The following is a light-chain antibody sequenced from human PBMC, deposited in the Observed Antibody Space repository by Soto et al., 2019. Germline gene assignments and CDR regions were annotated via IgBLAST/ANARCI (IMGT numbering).Light chain of an antibody. Sequence: QSALTQPASVSGSPGQSITISCTGTRSDVGYYDYVSWYQQHPGKAPTLVIYDVSHRPSGVSDRFSGSKSGNTASLTISGLQAEDEGDYYCSSYTTAYTGMFGGGTKLTVL. CDR3: SSYTTAYTGM. J-gene: IGLJ3*02. V-gene: IGLV2-14*03. CDR2: DVS. CDR1: RSDVGYYDY.